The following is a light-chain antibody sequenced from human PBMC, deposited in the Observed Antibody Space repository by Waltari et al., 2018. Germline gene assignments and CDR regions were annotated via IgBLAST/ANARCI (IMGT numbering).Light chain of an antibody. CDR3: MIWRSGASE. Sequence: QAVLTQPSSLSASPGASASLTSTFRIDVKVANHRIYCYQQNTGSPPQYLLRYKSDSDKQQGSGVPSRFSGSKDASANAGILLISGLQSEDEADYYCMIWRSGASEFGGGTKLTVL. CDR2: YKSDSDK. J-gene: IGLJ2*01. CDR1: IDVKVANHR. V-gene: IGLV5-45*02.